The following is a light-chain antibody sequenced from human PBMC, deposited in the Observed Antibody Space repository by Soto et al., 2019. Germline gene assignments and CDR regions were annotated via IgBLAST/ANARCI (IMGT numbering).Light chain of an antibody. Sequence: EVLMTQSPATVSVSPGERATLSCRASQSISTNVAWYQQKPGQALRLLIYDASTRATGISAGFSGSGSGTEFTLTISSLQSEDFAIYYCQQYNNWPPLTFGGGTKVEI. CDR1: QSISTN. CDR2: DAS. V-gene: IGKV3-15*01. J-gene: IGKJ4*01. CDR3: QQYNNWPPLT.